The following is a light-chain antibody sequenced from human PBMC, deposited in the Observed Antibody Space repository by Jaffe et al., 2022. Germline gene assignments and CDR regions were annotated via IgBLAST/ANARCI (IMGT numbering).Light chain of an antibody. CDR1: RTILRSSGDRDL. J-gene: IGKJ1*01. CDR2: WAS. CDR3: QQYYTIPWT. Sequence: DIVMTQSPDSLAVSLGERATVHCKSSRTILRSSGDRDLLAWYQHKPGQPPKLLIYWASIREPGVPDRFSGGGSGTDFTLTINSLQAEDVAVYYCQQYYTIPWTFGQGTKVEIK. V-gene: IGKV4-1*01.